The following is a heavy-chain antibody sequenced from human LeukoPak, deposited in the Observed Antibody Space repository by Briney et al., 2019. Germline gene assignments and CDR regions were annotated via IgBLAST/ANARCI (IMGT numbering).Heavy chain of an antibody. Sequence: SETLSLTCTVSGGSISSASYFWGWIRQPPGKGLEWIGTLYYSGSTYYSASLKSRVTLSGDTSRNQFSLRLSSVNAADTAVYYCAKAGVRYSDSSALYAFDFWGAGTMVTVSS. J-gene: IGHJ3*01. D-gene: IGHD3-22*01. CDR3: AKAGVRYSDSSALYAFDF. CDR1: GGSISSASYF. CDR2: LYYSGST. V-gene: IGHV4-39*01.